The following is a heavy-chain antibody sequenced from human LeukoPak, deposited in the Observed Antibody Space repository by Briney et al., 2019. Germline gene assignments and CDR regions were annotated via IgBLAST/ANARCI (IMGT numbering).Heavy chain of an antibody. V-gene: IGHV3-74*01. CDR3: ARTPDSSGYFHWFDP. Sequence: PGGSLRLSCAASGFTFGSYWMHWVRQAPGKGLVWVSRINSDGSSTSYADSVKGRFTISRDNAKNTLYLQMNSLGAEDTAVYYCARTPDSSGYFHWFDPWGQGTLVTVSS. CDR2: INSDGSST. J-gene: IGHJ5*02. CDR1: GFTFGSYW. D-gene: IGHD3-22*01.